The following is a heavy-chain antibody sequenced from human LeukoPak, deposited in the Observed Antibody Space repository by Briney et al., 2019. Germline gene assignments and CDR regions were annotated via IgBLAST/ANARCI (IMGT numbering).Heavy chain of an antibody. J-gene: IGHJ3*02. CDR2: IIPIFGTA. Sequence: SVKVSCKASGGTFSSYAIRWLRQAPGQGLEWMGGIIPIFGTANYAQKFQGRVTITADESTSTAYMELSSLRSEDTAVYYCARAWYCSSTSCYFDAFDIWGQGTMVTVSS. CDR3: ARAWYCSSTSCYFDAFDI. CDR1: GGTFSSYA. D-gene: IGHD2-2*01. V-gene: IGHV1-69*01.